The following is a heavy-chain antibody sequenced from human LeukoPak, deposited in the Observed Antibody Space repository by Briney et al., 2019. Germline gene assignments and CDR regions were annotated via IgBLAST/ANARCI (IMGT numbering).Heavy chain of an antibody. CDR3: ARMVYANYYYGMDV. CDR1: GGSFSGYY. CDR2: INHSGST. J-gene: IGHJ6*02. V-gene: IGHV4-34*01. Sequence: SETLSLTCAVYGGSFSGYYWSWIRQPPGKGLEWIGEINHSGSTNYNPSLKSRVTISVDTSKNQFSLKLSSVTAADTAVYYCARMVYANYYYGMDVWGQGTTVTVSS. D-gene: IGHD2-8*01.